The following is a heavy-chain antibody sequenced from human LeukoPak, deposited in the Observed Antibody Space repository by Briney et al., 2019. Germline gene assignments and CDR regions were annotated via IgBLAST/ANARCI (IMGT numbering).Heavy chain of an antibody. Sequence: PSETLSLTCTVSGGSISSYYWSWIRQPPGKGLEWIGYIYYSGSTNYNPSLKSRVTISVDTSKNQSSLKLSSVTAAETAVYYCARLDILTGPFDYWGQGTLVTVSS. J-gene: IGHJ4*02. V-gene: IGHV4-59*08. CDR2: IYYSGST. CDR1: GGSISSYY. CDR3: ARLDILTGPFDY. D-gene: IGHD3-9*01.